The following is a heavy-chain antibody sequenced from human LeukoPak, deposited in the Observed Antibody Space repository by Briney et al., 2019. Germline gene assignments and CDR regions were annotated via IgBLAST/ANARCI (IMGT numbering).Heavy chain of an antibody. CDR3: ARAGDYGSGSFRWRHFDY. V-gene: IGHV3-48*03. CDR1: GFTFSNYE. D-gene: IGHD3-10*01. CDR2: ISSSGSTI. Sequence: GGSLRLSCAASGFTFSNYEMNWVRQAPGKGLEWVSYISSSGSTIYYADSVKGRFTISRDNSKNTLYLQMNSLRAEDTAVYYCARAGDYGSGSFRWRHFDYWGQGTLVTVSS. J-gene: IGHJ4*02.